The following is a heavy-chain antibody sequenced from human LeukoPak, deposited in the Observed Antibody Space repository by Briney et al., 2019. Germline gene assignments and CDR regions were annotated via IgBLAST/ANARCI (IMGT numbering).Heavy chain of an antibody. CDR2: ISSSSSYI. CDR3: ARERGVVVPAAAFDY. J-gene: IGHJ4*02. CDR1: GFTFSSYS. Sequence: GGSLRLSCAASGFTFSSYSMNWVRQAPGKGLEWVSSISSSSSYIYYADSVKGRFTISRDNAKNSLYLQMNSLRAEDTAVYYCARERGVVVPAAAFDYWGQGTLVTVSS. V-gene: IGHV3-21*01. D-gene: IGHD2-2*01.